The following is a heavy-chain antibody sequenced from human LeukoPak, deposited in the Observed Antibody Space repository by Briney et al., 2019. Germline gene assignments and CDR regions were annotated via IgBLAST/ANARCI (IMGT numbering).Heavy chain of an antibody. D-gene: IGHD6-19*01. CDR2: IYSAGFT. Sequence: GGSLRLSCAASGFTVSSHSMSWVRQAPGKGLEWVSVIYSAGFTYYADSVKGRFAISRDNSKNTLYLQMNSLRAEDTALYHCARADSNGWSNYWSQGTLVTVSS. CDR1: GFTVSSHS. V-gene: IGHV3-53*01. J-gene: IGHJ4*02. CDR3: ARADSNGWSNY.